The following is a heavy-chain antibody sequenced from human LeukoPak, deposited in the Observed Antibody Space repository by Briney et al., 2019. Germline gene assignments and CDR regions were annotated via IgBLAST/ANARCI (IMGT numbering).Heavy chain of an antibody. Sequence: ASVKVSCKASGYTFTDYYMHWVRQAPGQGPEWMGWINSNSGATNYAQKLQGRVTMTTDTSTSTAYMELRSLRSDDTAVYYCARGRGYYDSSGYTYWGQGTLATVSS. D-gene: IGHD3-22*01. J-gene: IGHJ4*02. V-gene: IGHV1-2*02. CDR2: INSNSGAT. CDR1: GYTFTDYY. CDR3: ARGRGYYDSSGYTY.